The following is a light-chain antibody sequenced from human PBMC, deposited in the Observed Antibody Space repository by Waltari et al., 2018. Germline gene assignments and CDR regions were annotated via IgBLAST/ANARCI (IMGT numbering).Light chain of an antibody. CDR2: DVS. Sequence: QSGLTQPRSVSGSPGQSVTITCPGTGSDFGGFRRVSWYPQSPGKAPKRIIYDVSKRPSGAPDRFSGSKSGNTASLTISGLQAEDEADYHCCSYVGSYTLLFGGGTKLTVL. V-gene: IGLV2-11*01. CDR3: CSYVGSYTLL. J-gene: IGLJ3*02. CDR1: GSDFGGFRR.